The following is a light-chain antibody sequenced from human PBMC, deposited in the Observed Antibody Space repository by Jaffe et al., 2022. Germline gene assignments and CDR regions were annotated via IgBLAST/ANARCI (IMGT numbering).Light chain of an antibody. V-gene: IGLV2-14*01. CDR3: GSFSSSSTQV. Sequence: QSALTQPASVSGSPGQSITISCTGTSSDVGAYNYVSWYQQHPGKAPKLMIYEVSYRPSGVSNRFSGSKSGNTASLTISGLQAEDEADYYCGSFSSSSTQVFGTGTKVTVL. CDR1: SSDVGAYNY. J-gene: IGLJ1*01. CDR2: EVS.